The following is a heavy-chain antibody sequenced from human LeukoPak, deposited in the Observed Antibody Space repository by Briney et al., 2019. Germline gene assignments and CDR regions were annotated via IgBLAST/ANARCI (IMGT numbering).Heavy chain of an antibody. CDR3: VRDHGDYVPDF. D-gene: IGHD4-17*01. V-gene: IGHV3-48*03. J-gene: IGHJ4*02. CDR2: ISSSSVNI. Sequence: GGSLRLSCTASGFIFSTYEMTWVRQAPGKGLEWVSYISSSSVNIYYADSVRGRFTISRDDAKKSLYLQMNSLRAEDTAVYFCVRDHGDYVPDFWGQGTLVTVSS. CDR1: GFIFSTYE.